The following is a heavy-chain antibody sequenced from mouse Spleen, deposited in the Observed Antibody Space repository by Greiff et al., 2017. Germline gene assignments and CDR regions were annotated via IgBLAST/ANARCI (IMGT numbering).Heavy chain of an antibody. CDR3: ARYDYDYFDY. CDR2: IYPGNGDT. V-gene: IGHV1-12*01. J-gene: IGHJ2*01. D-gene: IGHD2-4*01. Sequence: QVQLQQSGAELVKPGASVKMSCKASGYTFTSYNMHWVKQTPGQGLEWIGAIYPGNGDTSYNQKFKGKATLTADKSSSTAYMQLSSLTSEDSAVYYCARYDYDYFDYWGQGTTLTVSS. CDR1: GYTFTSYN.